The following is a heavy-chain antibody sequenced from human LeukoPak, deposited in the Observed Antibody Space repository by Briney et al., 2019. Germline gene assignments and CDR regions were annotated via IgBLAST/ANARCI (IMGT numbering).Heavy chain of an antibody. J-gene: IGHJ5*02. CDR1: GFTFSSYA. D-gene: IGHD1-26*01. V-gene: IGHV3-30-3*01. Sequence: GGSLRLSCAASGFTFSSYAMHWVRQAPGKGLEWVAVISYDGSNEYYADSVKGRFTISRDNSKNTLYLQMNSLRAEDTAVYYCARDRGVGAISPINWFDPWGQGTLVTVSS. CDR3: ARDRGVGAISPINWFDP. CDR2: ISYDGSNE.